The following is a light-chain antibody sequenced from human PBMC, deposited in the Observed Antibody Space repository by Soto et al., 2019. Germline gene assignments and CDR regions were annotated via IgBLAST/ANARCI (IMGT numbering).Light chain of an antibody. CDR3: QKYNSAPLT. CDR2: DST. J-gene: IGKJ4*01. V-gene: IGKV3-11*01. Sequence: VLTQSPATLSLSPGERATLSCRASQSIHTSLAWYQQKPGQPPRLVVYDSTLRANGVPDRFGGSRSGTEFTLTINNLEPEDVAAYYCQKYNSAPLTFGGGTKVDIK. CDR1: QSIHTS.